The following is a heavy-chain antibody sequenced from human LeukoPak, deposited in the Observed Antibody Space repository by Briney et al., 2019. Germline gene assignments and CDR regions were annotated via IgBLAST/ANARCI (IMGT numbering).Heavy chain of an antibody. V-gene: IGHV4-34*01. J-gene: IGHJ4*02. CDR1: GGSFSGYY. CDR2: INHSGST. Sequence: SETLSLTCAVYGGSFSGYYWSWIRQPPGEGLEWIGEINHSGSTNYNLSLKSRVTISVDTSKNQFSLKLSSVTAADTAVYYCARGRSWYGDSYFDYWGQGTLVTVSS. CDR3: ARGRSWYGDSYFDY. D-gene: IGHD4-17*01.